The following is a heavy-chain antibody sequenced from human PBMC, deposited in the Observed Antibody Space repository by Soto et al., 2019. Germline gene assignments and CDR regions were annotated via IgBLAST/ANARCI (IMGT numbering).Heavy chain of an antibody. D-gene: IGHD3-3*01. CDR3: ARHAGNNFWSGYPTFDY. J-gene: IGHJ4*02. CDR2: IYYSGRT. V-gene: IGHV4-39*01. Sequence: SSETLSLTCTVSGGSISTSTYYWGWIRQPPGKGLEWIGTIYYSGRTHNNPSLKSRVTTSVDTSKNQFSLKLSSVTAADTAVYYCARHAGNNFWSGYPTFDYWGKGALVTVPQ. CDR1: GGSISTSTYY.